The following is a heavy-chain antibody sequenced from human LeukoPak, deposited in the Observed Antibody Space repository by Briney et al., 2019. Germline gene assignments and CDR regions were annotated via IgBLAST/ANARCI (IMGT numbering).Heavy chain of an antibody. CDR2: INPSGGST. J-gene: IGHJ4*02. D-gene: IGHD6-19*01. CDR1: GYTFTSYY. Sequence: GASVKVSCKASGYTFTSYYVHWVRQAPGEGLEWMGIINPSGGSTIYAQKFQGRVTMTLDMSTSTVYMELSSLRSEDTAVYYCARSHYSRGWEYFDYWGQGTLVTVSS. V-gene: IGHV1-46*01. CDR3: ARSHYSRGWEYFDY.